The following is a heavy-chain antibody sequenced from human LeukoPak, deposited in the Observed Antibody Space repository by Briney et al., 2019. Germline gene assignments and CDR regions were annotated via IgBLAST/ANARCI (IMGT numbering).Heavy chain of an antibody. CDR1: GFTFSGFE. J-gene: IGHJ4*02. D-gene: IGHD4-23*01. Sequence: GGSLRLSCAASGFTFSGFEMHWVRQAPGKGLEWVSYISSSGSTIYYADSVKGRFTISRDNAKNSLYLQMNSLRAEDTAVYYCARDYGSSSPFDYWGQGTLVTVSS. CDR2: ISSSGSTI. V-gene: IGHV3-48*03. CDR3: ARDYGSSSPFDY.